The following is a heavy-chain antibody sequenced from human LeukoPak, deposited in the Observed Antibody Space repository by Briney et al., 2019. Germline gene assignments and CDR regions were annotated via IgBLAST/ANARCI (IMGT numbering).Heavy chain of an antibody. Sequence: PSETLSLTCTVSGGSISSYYWSWIRQPPGKGLEWIGYIYYSGSTNYNPSLKGRVTISVDTSKNQFSLKLSSVTAADTAEYYCARDLDYGDYVVGYYWGQGTLVTASS. J-gene: IGHJ4*02. CDR2: IYYSGST. CDR3: ARDLDYGDYVVGYY. D-gene: IGHD4-17*01. V-gene: IGHV4-59*01. CDR1: GGSISSYY.